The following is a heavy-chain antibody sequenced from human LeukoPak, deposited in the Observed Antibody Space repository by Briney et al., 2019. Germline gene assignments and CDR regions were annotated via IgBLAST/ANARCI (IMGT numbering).Heavy chain of an antibody. V-gene: IGHV3-23*01. D-gene: IGHD3-3*01. CDR3: AKGGAITIFGVVRGVNAFDI. J-gene: IGHJ3*02. Sequence: GGSLRLSRAASGFTFSSYAMSWVRQAPGKGLDWVSAISGSGGTTYYADSVKGRFTISRDNSKNTLYLQMNSLRAEDTAVYYCAKGGAITIFGVVRGVNAFDIWGQGTMVTVSS. CDR2: ISGSGGTT. CDR1: GFTFSSYA.